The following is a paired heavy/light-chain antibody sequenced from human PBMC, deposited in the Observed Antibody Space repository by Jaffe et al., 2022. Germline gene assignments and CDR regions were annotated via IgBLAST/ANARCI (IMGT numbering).Light chain of an antibody. CDR3: QQYYSYPPFT. J-gene: IGKJ3*01. CDR2: AAS. Sequence: AIRMTQSPSSFSASTGDRVTITCRASQGISSYLAWYQQKPGKAPKLLIYAASTLQSGVPSRFSGSGSGTDFTLTISCLQSEDFATYYCQQYYSYPPFTFGPGTKVDIK. CDR1: QGISSY. V-gene: IGKV1-8*01.
Heavy chain of an antibody. Sequence: EVQLVESGGGLVQPGGSLRLSCAASGFTFSSYWMSWVRQAPGKGLEWVANIKQDGSEKYYVDSVKGRFTISRDNAKNSLYLQMNSLRAEDTAVYYCARDPSGDYDYIWGSYRYDAFDIWGQGTMVTVSS. CDR2: IKQDGSEK. D-gene: IGHD3-16*02. J-gene: IGHJ3*02. CDR1: GFTFSSYW. V-gene: IGHV3-7*01. CDR3: ARDPSGDYDYIWGSYRYDAFDI.